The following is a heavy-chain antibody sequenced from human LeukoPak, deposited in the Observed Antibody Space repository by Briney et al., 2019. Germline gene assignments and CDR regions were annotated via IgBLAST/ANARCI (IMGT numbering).Heavy chain of an antibody. CDR2: ISGSGDNT. J-gene: IGHJ4*02. V-gene: IGHV3-23*01. Sequence: GGSLRLSCAASGFTFSSYAMSWVRQAPGKGLEWVSGISGSGDNTYYADSVKGRFTISRDNSKNTLYLQMNSLRVEDTAVYYCAKSQSSGWLYYYDYWGQGILVTVSS. CDR3: AKSQSSGWLYYYDY. D-gene: IGHD6-19*01. CDR1: GFTFSSYA.